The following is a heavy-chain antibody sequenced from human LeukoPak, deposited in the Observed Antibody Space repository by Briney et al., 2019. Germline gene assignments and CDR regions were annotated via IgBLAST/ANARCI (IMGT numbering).Heavy chain of an antibody. CDR2: ISWNSGSI. D-gene: IGHD2-2*01. Sequence: PGGSLRLSCAASGFTFSSYWMSWVRHAPGKGLEWVSGISWNSGSIGYADSVKGRFTISRDNAKNSLYLQMNSLRAEDTALYYCAKALLGYCSSTSCLACDYWGEGTLVTVSS. J-gene: IGHJ4*02. CDR1: GFTFSSYW. CDR3: AKALLGYCSSTSCLACDY. V-gene: IGHV3-9*01.